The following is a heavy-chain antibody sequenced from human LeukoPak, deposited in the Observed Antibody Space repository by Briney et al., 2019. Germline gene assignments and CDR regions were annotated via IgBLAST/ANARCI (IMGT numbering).Heavy chain of an antibody. CDR1: GGSFSGYY. CDR3: ARHEDSYGFNIPIY. Sequence: SETLSLTCAVYGGSFSGYYWSWIRQPPGKGLEWIGEINHSGSTNYNPSLKSRVTISVDTSKNQFSLKLSSVTAADTAVYYCARHEDSYGFNIPIYWGQGTLVTVSS. V-gene: IGHV4-34*01. CDR2: INHSGST. J-gene: IGHJ4*02. D-gene: IGHD5-18*01.